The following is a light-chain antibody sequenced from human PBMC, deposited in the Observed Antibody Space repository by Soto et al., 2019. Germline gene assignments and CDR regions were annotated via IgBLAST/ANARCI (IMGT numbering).Light chain of an antibody. J-gene: IGLJ1*01. CDR1: KNDIGVYDF. Sequence: QSVLTQPPSAFGSPGQSVTISCTGTKNDIGVYDFVSWYQHHPGKAPRLIIYEAVQRPSGVPDRFSGSKSGTTASLTVSGLQAADEVDYFCKSYAGTTTYVFGCGPQVTVL. CDR2: EAV. V-gene: IGLV2-8*01. CDR3: KSYAGTTTYV.